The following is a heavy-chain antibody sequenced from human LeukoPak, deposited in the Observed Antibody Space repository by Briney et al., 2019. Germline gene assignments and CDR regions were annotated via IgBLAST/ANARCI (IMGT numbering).Heavy chain of an antibody. Sequence: ASVNVSCKASGYTLTVYYMHWVRQAPGQGLEWMGWTDPNSGRTNYAQKFQGRVAMTRDTSISTAYMELSRLRSDDTAVYYCARGGSGSYPQPGLYWGQGTLVTVSS. CDR3: ARGGSGSYPQPGLY. CDR2: TDPNSGRT. V-gene: IGHV1-2*02. CDR1: GYTLTVYY. D-gene: IGHD1-26*01. J-gene: IGHJ4*02.